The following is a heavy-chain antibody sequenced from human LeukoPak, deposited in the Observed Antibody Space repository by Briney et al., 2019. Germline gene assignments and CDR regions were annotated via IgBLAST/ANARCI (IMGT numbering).Heavy chain of an antibody. J-gene: IGHJ4*02. Sequence: ASVKVSCKASGYTFTGYYMHWVRQAPGQGLEWMGWINPNSGGTNYAQKFQGRVTMTRDTSISTAYMELSRLRSDDTAVYYCTLDFRSGWYYFDYWGQGTLVTVSS. CDR2: INPNSGGT. CDR3: TLDFRSGWYYFDY. V-gene: IGHV1-2*02. D-gene: IGHD6-19*01. CDR1: GYTFTGYY.